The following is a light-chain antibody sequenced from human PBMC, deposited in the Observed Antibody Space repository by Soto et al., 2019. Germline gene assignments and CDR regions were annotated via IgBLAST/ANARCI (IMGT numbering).Light chain of an antibody. J-gene: IGLJ2*01. Sequence: QSALTQPASVSGSPGQSITISCTGTSSDVGSYKYVSWYQHYPGKAPKLIIYEVSNRPSGVSDRFSGSKSGNTASLTISGLQAEDEADYYCISYTHSSTVVFGGGTKLTVL. CDR1: SSDVGSYKY. CDR3: ISYTHSSTVV. CDR2: EVS. V-gene: IGLV2-14*01.